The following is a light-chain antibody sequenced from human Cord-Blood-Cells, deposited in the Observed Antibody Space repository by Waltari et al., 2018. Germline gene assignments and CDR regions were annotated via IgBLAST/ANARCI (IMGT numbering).Light chain of an antibody. CDR2: DAA. Sequence: EIVLPQSPATLSLSPGQRATLSCRASQSVSSYLAWYQQKPGEAPRLLIFDAANRATGIPARFSGSGSGTDFTITISSLEPADFAVYYCQQRSNWPPYTFGQGTKLEIK. J-gene: IGKJ2*01. CDR1: QSVSSY. V-gene: IGKV3-11*01. CDR3: QQRSNWPPYT.